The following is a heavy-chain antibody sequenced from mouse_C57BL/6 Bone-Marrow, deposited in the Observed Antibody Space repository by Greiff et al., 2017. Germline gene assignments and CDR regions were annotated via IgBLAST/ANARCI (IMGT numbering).Heavy chain of an antibody. J-gene: IGHJ4*01. D-gene: IGHD2-4*01. CDR1: GYTFTSYW. CDR3: AIRGSYYDPYYYAMDY. CDR2: IHPSDSDT. Sequence: QVQLQQPGAELVKPGASVKVSCKASGYTFTSYWMHWVKQRPGQGLEWIGRIHPSDSDTNYNQKFTGKATLTVDKSSITAYMHLRSLKSAYSAVYYCAIRGSYYDPYYYAMDYWGQGTSVTVSS. V-gene: IGHV1-74*01.